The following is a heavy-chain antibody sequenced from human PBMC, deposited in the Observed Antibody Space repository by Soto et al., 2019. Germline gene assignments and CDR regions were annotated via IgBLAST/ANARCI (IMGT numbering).Heavy chain of an antibody. D-gene: IGHD6-19*01. CDR1: GYTFANSW. CDR3: ARHAGGRYNWFDP. Sequence: GETLKISCKGSGYTFANSWIAWVRQMPGKGLEWLGNIFPGDSDTNYSPSFQGHVTISADKSISTAYLQWSSLKASDTAMYYCARHAGGRYNWFDPWGQGTLVTVSS. J-gene: IGHJ5*02. V-gene: IGHV5-51*01. CDR2: IFPGDSDT.